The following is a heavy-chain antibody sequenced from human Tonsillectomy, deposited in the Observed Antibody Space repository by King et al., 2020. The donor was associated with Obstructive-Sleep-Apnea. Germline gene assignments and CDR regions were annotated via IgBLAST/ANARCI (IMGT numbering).Heavy chain of an antibody. V-gene: IGHV3-23*04. CDR1: VFTFRRFP. J-gene: IGHJ4*02. CDR2: ITGSVSST. D-gene: IGHD3-22*01. CDR3: AKWSVIMTVVFIPVFDY. Sequence: VQLVESGGGLVQPGGSLRLSCAVSVFTFRRFPMSWVRQAPGRGLEWVSTITGSVSSTYYADSVKGRFTISRDNSENTLYLQMNSLRAEDTAVYYCAKWSVIMTVVFIPVFDYWGQGSLVPVS.